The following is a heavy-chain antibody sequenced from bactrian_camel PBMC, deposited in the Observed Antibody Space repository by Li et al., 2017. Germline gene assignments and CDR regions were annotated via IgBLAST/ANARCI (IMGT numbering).Heavy chain of an antibody. CDR1: ADALMY. CDR2: HYTGTATT. CDR3: AAQLRFTQAYPFGARSYHY. V-gene: IGHV3S54*01. J-gene: IGHJ4*01. D-gene: IGHD3*01. Sequence: HVQLVESGGGSAQVGGSLRLSCSASADALMYMAWFRQAPGQKREAVAAHYTGTATTYVADSVKGRFTISQDDGLHTVSLQMSRLKPEDTAMYYCAAQLRFTQAYPFGARSYHYWGQGTQVTVS.